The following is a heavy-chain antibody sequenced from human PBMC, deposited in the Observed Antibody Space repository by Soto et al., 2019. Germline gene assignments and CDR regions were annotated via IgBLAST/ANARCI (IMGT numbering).Heavy chain of an antibody. Sequence: SVKVSCKASGFTFTSSAVQWVRQARGQRLEWIGWIVVGSGNTNYAQKFQERVTITRDMSTSTAYMELSSLRSEETAVYYCAVNYGSGSYYYYGMDVWGQGTTVTVSS. D-gene: IGHD3-10*01. V-gene: IGHV1-58*01. CDR3: AVNYGSGSYYYYGMDV. J-gene: IGHJ6*02. CDR1: GFTFTSSA. CDR2: IVVGSGNT.